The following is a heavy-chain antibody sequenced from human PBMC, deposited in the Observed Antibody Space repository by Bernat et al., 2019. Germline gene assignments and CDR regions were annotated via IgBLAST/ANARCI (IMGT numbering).Heavy chain of an antibody. J-gene: IGHJ4*02. Sequence: EVQLVESGGGLVQPGGSLRLSCAASGFTFSSYEMNWVRQAPGKGLEWVSYISSSGSTIYYADSVKGRFTISRDNAKNSLYLQMNSLRAEDTAVYYCARDGDSSGYYPDPFDYWGQGTLVTVSS. D-gene: IGHD3-22*01. CDR1: GFTFSSYE. CDR3: ARDGDSSGYYPDPFDY. V-gene: IGHV3-48*03. CDR2: ISSSGSTI.